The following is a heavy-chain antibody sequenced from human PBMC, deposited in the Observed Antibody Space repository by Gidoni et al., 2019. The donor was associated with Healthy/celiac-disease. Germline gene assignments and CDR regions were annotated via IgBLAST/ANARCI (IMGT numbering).Heavy chain of an antibody. CDR2: IVVGSGNT. V-gene: IGHV1-58*02. D-gene: IGHD2-15*01. CDR3: VAGGSGLSDFDY. Sequence: QMQLVQSGPEVTKPGTSVKVSCKASGFTFTSSTIQWVRQARGQRLEWMGWIVVGSGNTNYAQKFQERVTITRDMSTSTAHMELSSLRSEDTAVYYCVAGGSGLSDFDYWGQGTLVTVSS. CDR1: GFTFTSST. J-gene: IGHJ4*02.